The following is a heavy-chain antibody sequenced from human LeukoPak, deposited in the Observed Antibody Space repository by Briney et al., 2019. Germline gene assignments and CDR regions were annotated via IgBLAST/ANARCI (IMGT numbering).Heavy chain of an antibody. J-gene: IGHJ4*02. D-gene: IGHD5-18*01. V-gene: IGHV4-34*01. CDR1: GGPFKGYF. Sequence: SGTLSLTCAVYGGPFKGYFWSWIRQPPGEGLEWIAEINHSGSTNYNPSLKSRVTMSVDTSKNQFSLKLSSVTAADTAVYYCARGGLDTRQGGYFDYWGQETLVTVSS. CDR3: ARGGLDTRQGGYFDY. CDR2: INHSGST.